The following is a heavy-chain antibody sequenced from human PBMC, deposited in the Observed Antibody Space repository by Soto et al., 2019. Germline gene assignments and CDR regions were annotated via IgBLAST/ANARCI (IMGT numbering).Heavy chain of an antibody. J-gene: IGHJ6*02. CDR1: GFTFSSYG. Sequence: ESGGGVVQPGRSLRLSCAASGFTFSSYGMHWVRQAPGKGLEWVAVISYDGSNKYYADSVKGRFTISRDNSKNTLYLQMNSLRAEDTAVYYCALITGTTLMDVWGQGTTVTVSS. CDR3: ALITGTTLMDV. V-gene: IGHV3-30*03. CDR2: ISYDGSNK. D-gene: IGHD1-7*01.